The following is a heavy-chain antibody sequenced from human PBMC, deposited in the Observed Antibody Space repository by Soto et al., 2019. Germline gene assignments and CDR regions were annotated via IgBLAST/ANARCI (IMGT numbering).Heavy chain of an antibody. V-gene: IGHV3-23*01. Sequence: GGSLRLSCAASGFTFSSYAMSWVRQAPGKGLEWVSAISGSGGSTYYADSVKGRFTISRDNAKNTLYLQMNSLRAEDTAVYYCAKDLMGARITMFGVADYWGQGTLVTVSS. CDR3: AKDLMGARITMFGVADY. D-gene: IGHD3-3*01. J-gene: IGHJ4*02. CDR2: ISGSGGST. CDR1: GFTFSSYA.